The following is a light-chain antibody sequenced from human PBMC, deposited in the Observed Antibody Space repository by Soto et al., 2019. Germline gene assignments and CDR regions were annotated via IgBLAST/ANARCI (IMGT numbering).Light chain of an antibody. CDR1: SSDVGGYNY. Sequence: GLTQPASVSGSPGQSITISCTGTSSDVGGYNYVSWYQQHPGKAPKLMIYEVSNRPSGVSNRFSGSKSGNTASLTISGLQAEDEADYYCSSYTSSSTPYVLGTGTKVT. CDR2: EVS. J-gene: IGLJ1*01. CDR3: SSYTSSSTPYV. V-gene: IGLV2-14*01.